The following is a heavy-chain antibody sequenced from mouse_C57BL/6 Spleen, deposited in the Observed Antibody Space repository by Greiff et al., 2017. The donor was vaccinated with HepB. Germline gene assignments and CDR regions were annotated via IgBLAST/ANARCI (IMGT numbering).Heavy chain of an antibody. D-gene: IGHD3-3*01. J-gene: IGHJ4*01. V-gene: IGHV1-50*01. Sequence: QVQLQQPGAELVKPGASVKLSCKASGYTFTSYWMQWVKQRPGQGLEWIGEIDPSDSYTNYNQKFKGKATLTVDTSSSTAYMQLSSLTAEDSAVYYCARWGREGAMDYWGQGTSVTVSS. CDR2: IDPSDSYT. CDR3: ARWGREGAMDY. CDR1: GYTFTSYW.